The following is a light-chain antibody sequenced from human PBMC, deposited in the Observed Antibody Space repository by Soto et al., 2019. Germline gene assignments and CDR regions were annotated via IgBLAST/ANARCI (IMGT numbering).Light chain of an antibody. CDR1: QSVSSN. Sequence: EIVMTQSPATLSVSPGERATLSCRASQSVSSNLAWYQQKPGQAPRLLIYGASTRATGIPARFSGSGSGTEFTLTISSLQSEDFAVYFCQQYNNWSLYTFGQETKLEIK. CDR3: QQYNNWSLYT. V-gene: IGKV3-15*01. J-gene: IGKJ2*01. CDR2: GAS.